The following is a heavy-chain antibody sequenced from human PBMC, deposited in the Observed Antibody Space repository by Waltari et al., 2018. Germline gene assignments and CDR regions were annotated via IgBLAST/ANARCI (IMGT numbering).Heavy chain of an antibody. J-gene: IGHJ4*02. CDR1: GFPFISYT. V-gene: IGHV3-30*04. Sequence: QGQLVESGGGVVQPGRSLRLSCAASGFPFISYTMHWVRQAPGKGLEWVAVISYDGSNKYHADSVKGRFTISRDNSKNTLYLQMNSLRTEDTAVYYCARDGEMYCSSTSCYYFDHWGQGTLVTVSS. D-gene: IGHD2-2*01. CDR2: ISYDGSNK. CDR3: ARDGEMYCSSTSCYYFDH.